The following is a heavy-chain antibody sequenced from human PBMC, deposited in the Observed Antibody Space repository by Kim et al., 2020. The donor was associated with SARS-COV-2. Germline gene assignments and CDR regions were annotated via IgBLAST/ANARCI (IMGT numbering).Heavy chain of an antibody. D-gene: IGHD1-7*01. CDR1: GGSISSYY. Sequence: SETLSLTCTVSGGSISSYYWSWIRQPPGKGLEWIGYIYYSGSTNYNPSLKSRVTISVDTSKNQFSLKLSSVTAVDTAVYYCARAPWRLELSDAFDIWGQGTMVTVSS. V-gene: IGHV4-59*01. J-gene: IGHJ3*02. CDR3: ARAPWRLELSDAFDI. CDR2: IYYSGST.